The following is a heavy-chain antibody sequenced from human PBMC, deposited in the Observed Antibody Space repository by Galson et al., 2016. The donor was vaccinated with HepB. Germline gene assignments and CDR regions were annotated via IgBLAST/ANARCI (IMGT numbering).Heavy chain of an antibody. CDR3: TRVRSWGHFDY. Sequence: SLRLSCATSGFAFGDYAMNWVRQAPGKGLEWVASIRNKFYGETTQHAASVNGRFTISRDDSKGIAYLQMNRLKTEDTAVYYCTRVRSWGHFDYWGQGTLVTVSS. D-gene: IGHD7-27*01. V-gene: IGHV3-49*04. CDR2: IRNKFYGETT. CDR1: GFAFGDYA. J-gene: IGHJ4*02.